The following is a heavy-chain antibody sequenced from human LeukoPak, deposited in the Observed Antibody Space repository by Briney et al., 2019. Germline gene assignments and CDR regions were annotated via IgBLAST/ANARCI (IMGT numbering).Heavy chain of an antibody. Sequence: SETLSLTCTVSGGSISSSSYYWGWIRQPPGKGLEWIGSIYYSGSTYYNPSLKSRVTISADTSKSQFSLKLSSVTAADTAVYYCARDYGVAAAGLWGQGTLVTVSS. V-gene: IGHV4-39*07. CDR3: ARDYGVAAAGL. CDR2: IYYSGST. CDR1: GGSISSSSYY. D-gene: IGHD6-13*01. J-gene: IGHJ4*02.